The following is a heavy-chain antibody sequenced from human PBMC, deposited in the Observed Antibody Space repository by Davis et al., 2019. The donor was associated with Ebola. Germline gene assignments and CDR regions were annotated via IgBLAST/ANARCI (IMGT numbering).Heavy chain of an antibody. V-gene: IGHV4-61*01. J-gene: IGHJ4*02. CDR1: GGSISSSSYY. CDR2: IYYSGST. Sequence: SETLSLTCTVSGGSISSSSYYWSWIRQPPEKGLEWVGYIYYSGSTNYNPSLKSRVTISVDTSKNQFSLKLSSVTAADTAVYYCARVGDLFDYWGQGTLVTVSS. D-gene: IGHD4-17*01. CDR3: ARVGDLFDY.